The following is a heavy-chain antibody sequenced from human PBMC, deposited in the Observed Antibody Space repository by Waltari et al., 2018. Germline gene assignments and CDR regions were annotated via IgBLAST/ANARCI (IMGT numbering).Heavy chain of an antibody. Sequence: VPLPPWGAGLLKPSATLSLTCAVYGGSFSGYSWSLLLHPPGQGLQWMGEINHSESTNYNRSLKSRVTISVDTSKNQFSLKLSSVTAADTAVYYCARLGAAGRGYYYGMDVWGQGTTVTVSS. CDR1: GGSFSGYS. J-gene: IGHJ6*02. D-gene: IGHD6-13*01. CDR2: INHSEST. V-gene: IGHV4-34*01. CDR3: ARLGAAGRGYYYGMDV.